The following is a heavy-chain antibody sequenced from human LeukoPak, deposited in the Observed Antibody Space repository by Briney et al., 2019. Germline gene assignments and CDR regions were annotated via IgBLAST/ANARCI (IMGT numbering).Heavy chain of an antibody. Sequence: SGGSLRLSCAASGFTFSSYAMSWVRQAPGKGLEWVGFIRSKAYGGTTEYAASVKGRFTISRDDSKSIAYLQMNSLKTEDTAVYYCTSAKTSMVRGALGYWGQGTLVTVSS. CDR3: TSAKTSMVRGALGY. CDR2: IRSKAYGGTT. CDR1: GFTFSSYA. J-gene: IGHJ4*02. D-gene: IGHD3-10*01. V-gene: IGHV3-49*04.